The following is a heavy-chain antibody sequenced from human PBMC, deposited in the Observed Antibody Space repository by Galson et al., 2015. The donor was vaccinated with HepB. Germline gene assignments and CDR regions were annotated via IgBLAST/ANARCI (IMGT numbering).Heavy chain of an antibody. CDR1: GYTFTSYG. J-gene: IGHJ4*02. V-gene: IGHV1-18*01. Sequence: SVKVSCKASGYTFTSYGISWVRQAPGQGLEWMGWISAYNGNTNYAQKLQGRVTMTTDTSTSTAYMELRSLRSDDTAVYYCARDSFPIYYYDSSGYYSSPFDYWGQGTLVTVSS. D-gene: IGHD3-22*01. CDR3: ARDSFPIYYYDSSGYYSSPFDY. CDR2: ISAYNGNT.